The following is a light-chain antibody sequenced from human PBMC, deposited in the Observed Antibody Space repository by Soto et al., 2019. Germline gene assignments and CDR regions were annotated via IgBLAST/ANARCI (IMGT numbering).Light chain of an antibody. CDR2: GAF. J-gene: IGKJ5*01. CDR1: PSVTNY. V-gene: IGKV3-11*01. CDR3: QQRNIWPPVT. Sequence: IVLTRSPATLSLSPLEIAARCYMASPSVTNYLAWYQQKPGQAPRLVIYGAFNRATGIPARFSGSGSGTDFTLTISSLEPEDFAVYFCQQRNIWPPVTFGQGTRLEIK.